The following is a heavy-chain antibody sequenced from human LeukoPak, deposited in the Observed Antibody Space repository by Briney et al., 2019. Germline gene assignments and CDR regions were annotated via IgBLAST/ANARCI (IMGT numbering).Heavy chain of an antibody. Sequence: PSETLSLTCTVSGGSISSGSYYWSWIRQPAGKGLERIGRIYTSGSTNYNPSLKSRVTISVDTSKNQFSLKLSSVTPEDTAVYYCARDSGEISSGYYYDWGQGTLVTVSS. CDR2: IYTSGST. CDR3: ARDSGEISSGYYYD. V-gene: IGHV4-61*02. J-gene: IGHJ4*02. D-gene: IGHD3-22*01. CDR1: GGSISSGSYY.